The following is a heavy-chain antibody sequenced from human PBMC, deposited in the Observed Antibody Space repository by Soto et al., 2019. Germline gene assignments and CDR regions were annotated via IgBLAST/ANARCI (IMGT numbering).Heavy chain of an antibody. CDR1: GGSFSGYY. V-gene: IGHV4-34*01. D-gene: IGHD6-6*01. CDR2: INHGGST. Sequence: QVQLQQWGAGLLKPSETLSLTCAVYGGSFSGYYWSWIRQPPGKGLVWIGEINHGGSTNYNPSLKSRVTISVDTSKNQFSLKLNSVTAADTAVYYCARGQYRRDYWGQETLVTVSS. J-gene: IGHJ4*02. CDR3: ARGQYRRDY.